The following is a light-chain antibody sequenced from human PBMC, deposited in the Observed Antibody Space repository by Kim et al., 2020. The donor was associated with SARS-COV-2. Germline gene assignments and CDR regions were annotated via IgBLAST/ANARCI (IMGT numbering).Light chain of an antibody. CDR2: RIS. V-gene: IGKV2-30*02. CDR3: MQGTHFPWT. Sequence: DVVLTQSPLSLPVTLGQPASISCRASQSPVHSNGNIYLNWFHQRPGQSPRRLIYRISNRDSGVPDRFSGGGSGTDFTLRISRVEAEDVGVYYCMQGTHFPWTFGQGTKVDIK. CDR1: QSPVHSNGNIY. J-gene: IGKJ1*01.